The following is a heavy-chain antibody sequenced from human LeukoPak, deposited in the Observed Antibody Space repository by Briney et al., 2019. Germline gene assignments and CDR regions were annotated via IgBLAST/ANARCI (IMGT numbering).Heavy chain of an antibody. CDR1: GFTFSSYS. CDR2: ISSSSSTI. D-gene: IGHD6-13*01. V-gene: IGHV3-48*02. Sequence: GGSLRLSCAASGFTFSSYSMNWVRQAPGKGLEWLSYISSSSSTIYYADSVKGRFTISRDNANNPLFLQMNSLRDEDTAVYFCAAYSSSWYPFGFDYWGQGSLVTVSS. CDR3: AAYSSSWYPFGFDY. J-gene: IGHJ4*02.